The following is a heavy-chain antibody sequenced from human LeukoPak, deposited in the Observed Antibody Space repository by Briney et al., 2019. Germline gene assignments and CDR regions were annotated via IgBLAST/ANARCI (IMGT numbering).Heavy chain of an antibody. CDR3: ARVYSDYGYIDY. V-gene: IGHV3-74*01. CDR2: ITSEGSST. Sequence: PGGSLRLSCAASGFTFSSYWMHWVRQVPGKGLVWVSRITSEGSSTSYADSVKGRFTISRDNAKNSLYLQMNSLRAEDTAVYYCARVYSDYGYIDYWGQGTLVTVSS. J-gene: IGHJ4*02. CDR1: GFTFSSYW. D-gene: IGHD5-12*01.